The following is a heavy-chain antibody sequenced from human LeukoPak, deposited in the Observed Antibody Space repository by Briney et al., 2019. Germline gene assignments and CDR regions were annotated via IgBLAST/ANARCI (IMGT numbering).Heavy chain of an antibody. V-gene: IGHV3-23*01. CDR2: ISGSGGST. D-gene: IGHD2-21*01. J-gene: IGHJ4*02. Sequence: GGSLRLSCAAPGFTFSSYAMSWVRQAPGKGLEWVSAISGSGGSTYYADSVKGRFTISRDNSKNTPYLQMNSLRAEDTAVYYCAKFLPTHIVVANYYFDYWGQGTLVTVSS. CDR3: AKFLPTHIVVANYYFDY. CDR1: GFTFSSYA.